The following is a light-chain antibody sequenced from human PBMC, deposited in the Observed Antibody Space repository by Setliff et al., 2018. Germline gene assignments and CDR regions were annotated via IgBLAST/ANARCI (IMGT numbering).Light chain of an antibody. J-gene: IGLJ1*01. CDR1: SSDVGGYNY. Sequence: QSALTQPASVSGSPGQSITISCTGTSSDVGGYNYVSWYQQHAGKAPKLMIYEVTNRPPGASDRFSGSKSGNTASLTISGLQAEDEADYYCCSYAGNSYVFGTGTKVTVL. CDR3: CSYAGNSYV. CDR2: EVT. V-gene: IGLV2-14*01.